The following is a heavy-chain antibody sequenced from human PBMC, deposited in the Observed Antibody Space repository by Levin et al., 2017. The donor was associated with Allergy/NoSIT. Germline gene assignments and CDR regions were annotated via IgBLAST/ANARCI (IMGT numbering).Heavy chain of an antibody. J-gene: IGHJ4*02. CDR1: GFTFNNVY. Sequence: GGSLRLSCSTSGFTFNNVYMSWIRQAPGKGLEWVSFISSSGSTYSYADSVKGRFTISRDNAKNFFYLQMNDLRVEDTAVYYCARDRGAVAGSYFDYWGQGTLVTVSS. V-gene: IGHV3-11*01. D-gene: IGHD6-19*01. CDR2: ISSSGSTY. CDR3: ARDRGAVAGSYFDY.